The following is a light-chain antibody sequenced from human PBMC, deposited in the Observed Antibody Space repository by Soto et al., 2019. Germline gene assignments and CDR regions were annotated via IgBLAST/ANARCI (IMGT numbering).Light chain of an antibody. J-gene: IGKJ2*01. Sequence: EIVLTQSPATLSLSPGERATLSCRASQSVNNYLAWYQQKPGQAPRLLIYDASNRATGIPARFSGSASGTAFTLPISSLAPEDFAVYYCHQRRNWRPRNFGQGTKLEIK. CDR2: DAS. V-gene: IGKV3-11*01. CDR1: QSVNNY. CDR3: HQRRNWRPRN.